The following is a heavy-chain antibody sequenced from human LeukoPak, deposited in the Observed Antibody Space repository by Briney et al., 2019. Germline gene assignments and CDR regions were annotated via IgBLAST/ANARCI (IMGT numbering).Heavy chain of an antibody. J-gene: IGHJ4*02. CDR3: ARGTLGYCSSTSCYIPYYFDY. CDR2: INHSGST. V-gene: IGHV4-34*01. CDR1: GGSFSGYY. D-gene: IGHD2-2*02. Sequence: SETLSLTCAVYGGSFSGYYWSWIRQPPGKGLEWIGEINHSGSTNYNPSLKSRVTISVDTSKNQFSLKLCSVTAADTAVYYCARGTLGYCSSTSCYIPYYFDYWGQGTLVTVSS.